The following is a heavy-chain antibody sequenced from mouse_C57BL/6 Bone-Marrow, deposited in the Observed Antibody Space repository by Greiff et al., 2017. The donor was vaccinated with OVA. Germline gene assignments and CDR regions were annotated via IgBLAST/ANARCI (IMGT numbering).Heavy chain of an antibody. Sequence: VKQRPGRGLEWIGRIDPNSGGTKYNEKFKSKATLTVDKPSSTAYMQLSSLTSEDSAVYYCAREGTYYYGSSYVGYWGQGTTLTVSS. D-gene: IGHD1-1*01. CDR3: AREGTYYYGSSYVGY. V-gene: IGHV1-72*01. J-gene: IGHJ2*01. CDR2: IDPNSGGT.